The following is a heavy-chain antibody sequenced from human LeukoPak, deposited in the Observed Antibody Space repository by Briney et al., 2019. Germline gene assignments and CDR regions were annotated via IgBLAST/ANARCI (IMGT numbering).Heavy chain of an antibody. Sequence: GASVKVSCKASGGTFSSYAISWVRQAPGQGLEWMGGIIPIFGTANYAQKFQGRVTITADKSTSTAYMELSSLRSEDTAVYYCARGSASSSSPWFDPWGQGTLVTVSS. CDR3: ARGSASSSSPWFDP. CDR2: IIPIFGTA. CDR1: GGTFSSYA. J-gene: IGHJ5*02. V-gene: IGHV1-69*06. D-gene: IGHD6-6*01.